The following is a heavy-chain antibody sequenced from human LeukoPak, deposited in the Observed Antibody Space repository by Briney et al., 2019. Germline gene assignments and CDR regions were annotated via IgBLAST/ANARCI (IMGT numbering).Heavy chain of an antibody. D-gene: IGHD4-23*01. Sequence: SVKVSCKASGGTFSSYAISWVRQAPGQGLEWMGRIIPILGIANYAQKFQGRVTITADKSTSTAYMELSSLRSEDTAVYYCARTPGGNSRAWFDPWGQGALVTVSS. V-gene: IGHV1-69*04. CDR2: IIPILGIA. J-gene: IGHJ5*02. CDR3: ARTPGGNSRAWFDP. CDR1: GGTFSSYA.